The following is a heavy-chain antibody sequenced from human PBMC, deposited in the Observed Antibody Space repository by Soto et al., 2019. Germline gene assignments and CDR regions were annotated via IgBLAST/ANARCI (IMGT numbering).Heavy chain of an antibody. J-gene: IGHJ4*02. CDR2: ISDRVDTT. CDR3: EKDKTRKKYFEY. D-gene: IGHD6-6*01. V-gene: IGHV3-23*01. Sequence: SLILSCASSGFTIISYAIIFVRQAPGRGLDWVSAISDRVDTTHYADSVKCRLTISRDTSKNTLYLQMKALRAEDTAVYYCEKDKTRKKYFEYWGQGPLVNVYS. CDR1: GFTIISYA.